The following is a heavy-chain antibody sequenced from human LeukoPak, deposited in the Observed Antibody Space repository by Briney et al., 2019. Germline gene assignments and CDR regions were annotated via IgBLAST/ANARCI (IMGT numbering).Heavy chain of an antibody. D-gene: IGHD1-26*01. CDR2: ISSSSGYI. J-gene: IGHJ3*02. CDR1: GFTFSSYS. CDR3: ARDGVGATMFAFDI. Sequence: PGGSLRLSCAASGFTFSSYSMNWVRQAPGKGLEWVSSISSSSGYIYYADSVKGRFTISRDNAKNSLYLQMNSLRAEDTAVYYCARDGVGATMFAFDIWGQGTMVTVSS. V-gene: IGHV3-21*01.